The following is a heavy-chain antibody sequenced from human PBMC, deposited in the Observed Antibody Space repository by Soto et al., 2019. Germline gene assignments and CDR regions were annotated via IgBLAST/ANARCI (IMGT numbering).Heavy chain of an antibody. D-gene: IGHD4-17*01. Sequence: SETLSLTCTVSGGSVSSGTYYWSWIRQPPGKGLECIGYIYYSGSTNYNASLQSRLTISVDTSKNQFSLKLSSVTAADTAVYYCATDYGDYGGLFWYFDLWGRGTLVTVS. CDR1: GGSVSSGTYY. V-gene: IGHV4-61*01. CDR3: ATDYGDYGGLFWYFDL. CDR2: IYYSGST. J-gene: IGHJ2*01.